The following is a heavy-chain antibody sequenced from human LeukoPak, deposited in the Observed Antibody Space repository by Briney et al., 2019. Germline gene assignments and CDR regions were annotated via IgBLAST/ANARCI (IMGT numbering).Heavy chain of an antibody. CDR1: GFTFSSHW. Sequence: GGSLRLSCAASGFTFSSHWMHWVRQAPGKGLVWVSRINSDGSITSYADSVKGRFTISRDNAKDTLYLQMNSLRAEDAAAYYCASPMWDTAIHDYWGQGTLVTVSS. CDR2: INSDGSIT. J-gene: IGHJ4*02. V-gene: IGHV3-74*01. D-gene: IGHD5-18*01. CDR3: ASPMWDTAIHDY.